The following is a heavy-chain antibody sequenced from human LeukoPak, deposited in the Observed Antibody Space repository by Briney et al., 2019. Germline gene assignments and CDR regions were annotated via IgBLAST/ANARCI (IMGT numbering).Heavy chain of an antibody. Sequence: PSETLSLTCAVYGGSFSGYYWSWIRQPPGKGLEWIGEINHSGSTNYNPSLKSRVTISVDTSKNQFSLKLSSVTAADTAVYYCARVEVAVAIDYWGQGTLVTVSS. CDR3: ARVEVAVAIDY. CDR2: INHSGST. CDR1: GGSFSGYY. D-gene: IGHD6-19*01. J-gene: IGHJ4*02. V-gene: IGHV4-34*01.